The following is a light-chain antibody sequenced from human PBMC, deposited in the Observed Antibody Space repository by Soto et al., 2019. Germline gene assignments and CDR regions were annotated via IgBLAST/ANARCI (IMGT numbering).Light chain of an antibody. CDR3: SSYTSTSTLYV. CDR1: SSDVGAYNY. Sequence: QSVLTQPASVSGSPGQSIAISCTGTSSDVGAYNYVSWYQHHPGKAPNLMIYDVSNRPSGVSNRFSGSKSGNTASLTISGLQAEDEADYYCSSYTSTSTLYVFGTGTKVTV. CDR2: DVS. V-gene: IGLV2-14*03. J-gene: IGLJ1*01.